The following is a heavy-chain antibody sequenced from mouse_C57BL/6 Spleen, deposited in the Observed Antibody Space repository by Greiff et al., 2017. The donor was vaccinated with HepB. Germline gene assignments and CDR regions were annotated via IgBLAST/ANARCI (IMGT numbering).Heavy chain of an antibody. J-gene: IGHJ4*01. D-gene: IGHD2-4*01. Sequence: EVQLQQSGPELVKPGASVKIPCKASGYTFTDYNMDWVKQSHGKSLEWIGDINPNNGGPIYNQKFKGKATLTVDKSSSTAYMELRSLTSEDTAVYYCARWDYVYYAVDYWGQGTSVTVSS. CDR3: ARWDYVYYAVDY. CDR2: INPNNGGP. V-gene: IGHV1-18*01. CDR1: GYTFTDYN.